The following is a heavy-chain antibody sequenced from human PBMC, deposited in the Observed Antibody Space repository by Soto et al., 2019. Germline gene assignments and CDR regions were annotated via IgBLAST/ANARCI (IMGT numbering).Heavy chain of an antibody. CDR3: ARLITDYDVVDF. D-gene: IGHD4-17*01. CDR2: IERYGSAE. Sequence: EVQLVESGGALVQPGGSLRLSCEASGFILSDYWMSWVRQGPGKGPEWVANIERYGSAENYEDSVKGRFTISRDNAKNSVFLQMNNLILEDTAVYYCARLITDYDVVDFWGQGTLVTVSS. J-gene: IGHJ4*02. CDR1: GFILSDYW. V-gene: IGHV3-7*05.